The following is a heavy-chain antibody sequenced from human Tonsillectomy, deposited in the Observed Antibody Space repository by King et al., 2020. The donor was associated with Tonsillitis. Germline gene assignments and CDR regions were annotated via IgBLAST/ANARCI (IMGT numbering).Heavy chain of an antibody. CDR2: INPKSGGT. CDR1: GYTFTDSY. J-gene: IGHJ4*02. D-gene: IGHD2-15*01. Sequence: VQSGAEVKAPGASVKVSCKASGYTFTDSYIHWVRQAPGQGLEWMGWINPKSGGTNYAQKFQDRVPMTRDTSISTAYMELRRLRSDDTAVYFCARRGTPRYCSSTKCPYNFDYWGQGTLVTVSS. CDR3: ARRGTPRYCSSTKCPYNFDY. V-gene: IGHV1-2*02.